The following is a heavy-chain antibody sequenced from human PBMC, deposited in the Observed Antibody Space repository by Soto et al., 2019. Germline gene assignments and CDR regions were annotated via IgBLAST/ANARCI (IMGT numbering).Heavy chain of an antibody. Sequence: QVQLVESGGGLVQPGGSLRLSCAASGFTFSDYYMSWIRQAPGKGLEWVSYISGTSTDTNYVDSVKGRFTISRDNAKNSLYLQMNSLRVEDTAVYYCASALGGGYDNGGLDFWGQGTLVTVSS. CDR3: ASALGGGYDNGGLDF. V-gene: IGHV3-11*06. CDR1: GFTFSDYY. D-gene: IGHD5-12*01. J-gene: IGHJ4*02. CDR2: ISGTSTDT.